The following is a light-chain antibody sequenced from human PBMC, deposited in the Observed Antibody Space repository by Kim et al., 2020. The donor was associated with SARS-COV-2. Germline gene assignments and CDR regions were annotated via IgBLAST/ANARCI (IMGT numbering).Light chain of an antibody. Sequence: EIVLTQSPATLSLSPGDRATLSCRASQSVSSYLAWYQQKPGQAPRLLIYDASNRATGTPARFSGSGSGTDFTLTISRLEPEDFAVYYCQRRSNWLWTFGQGTKVDIK. CDR2: DAS. CDR1: QSVSSY. V-gene: IGKV3-11*01. J-gene: IGKJ1*01. CDR3: QRRSNWLWT.